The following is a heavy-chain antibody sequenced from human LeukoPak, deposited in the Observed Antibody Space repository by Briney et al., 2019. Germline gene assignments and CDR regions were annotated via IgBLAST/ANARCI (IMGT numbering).Heavy chain of an antibody. Sequence: SGTLSLTCAVSGGSISSSNWWSWVRQPPGKGLEWIGEIYHSGSTNYNPSLKSRVTISVDTSKNQFSLKLSSVTAADTAVYYCASYSSSWVRSAGTFDYWGQGTLVTVSS. CDR2: IYHSGST. CDR1: GGSISSSNW. J-gene: IGHJ4*02. CDR3: ASYSSSWVRSAGTFDY. D-gene: IGHD6-13*01. V-gene: IGHV4-4*02.